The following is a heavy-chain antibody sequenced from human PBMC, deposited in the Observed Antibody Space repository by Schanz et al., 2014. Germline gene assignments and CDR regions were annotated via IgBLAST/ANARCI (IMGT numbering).Heavy chain of an antibody. CDR3: ARDFDDRRGYGSGYCLGGCMDV. V-gene: IGHV3-11*05. Sequence: VQLVESGGGFVQPGGSLGLSCVASGFTVSSDPMSWVRQAPGKGLEWVSEISSGSSYANYADSVKGRFTISRDNAKNSLYLQMNSLRAENTAVYDCARDFDDRRGYGSGYCLGGCMDVWGQGTPVTVSS. CDR2: ISSGSSYA. D-gene: IGHD3-10*01. CDR1: GFTVSSDP. J-gene: IGHJ6*02.